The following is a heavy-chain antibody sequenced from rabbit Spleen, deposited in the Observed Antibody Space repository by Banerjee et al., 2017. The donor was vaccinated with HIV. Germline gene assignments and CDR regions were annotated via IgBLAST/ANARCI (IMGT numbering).Heavy chain of an antibody. CDR3: ARDTGSSFSSYGMDL. V-gene: IGHV1S45*01. Sequence: QEQLKETGGGLVQPGASLTLTCTASGFSFTSGYYMCWVRQAPGKGLEWIACIDTGDGATYYANWAKGRFTCSKTSSTTVTLQMTSLTVADTATYFCARDTGSSFSSYGMDLWGPGTLVTVS. CDR1: GFSFTSGYY. CDR2: IDTGDGAT. D-gene: IGHD8-1*01. J-gene: IGHJ6*01.